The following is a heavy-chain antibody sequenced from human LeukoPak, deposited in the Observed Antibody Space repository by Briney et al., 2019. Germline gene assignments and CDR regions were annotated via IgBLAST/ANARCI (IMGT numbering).Heavy chain of an antibody. Sequence: GGSLRLSCAASGFTFSNYWMSWVRQAQGKGLEWVANIKQDGSGKYYVDSVKGRFTISRDNPKNPLYLQMNSLRPEETAVYYCARTYSSGWSAWGQGTVVTVSS. J-gene: IGHJ4*02. CDR3: ARTYSSGWSA. V-gene: IGHV3-7*01. CDR2: IKQDGSGK. D-gene: IGHD6-19*01. CDR1: GFTFSNYW.